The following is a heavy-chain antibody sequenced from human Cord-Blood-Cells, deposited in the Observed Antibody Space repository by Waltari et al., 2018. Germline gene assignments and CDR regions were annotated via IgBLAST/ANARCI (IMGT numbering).Heavy chain of an antibody. CDR3: ARGGTTSGDY. CDR2: ISSNGGST. Sequence: EVQLVESGGGLVQPGGSLRLSCSASGFTFSSYAMHWVRQAPGKGLEYVSAISSNGGSTYYADSVKGRFTISRDNSKNTLYLQMSSLRAEDTAVYYCARGGTTSGDYWGQGTLVTVSS. CDR1: GFTFSSYA. V-gene: IGHV3-64D*09. J-gene: IGHJ4*02. D-gene: IGHD1-7*01.